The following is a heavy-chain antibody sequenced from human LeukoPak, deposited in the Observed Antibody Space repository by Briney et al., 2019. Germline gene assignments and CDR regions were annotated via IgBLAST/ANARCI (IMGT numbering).Heavy chain of an antibody. D-gene: IGHD3-22*01. CDR3: AMYYYDTSGPYVGAFDI. V-gene: IGHV1-2*02. CDR2: INPNSGGT. J-gene: IGHJ3*02. CDR1: GYTFTGYY. Sequence: ASVKVSCKASGYTFTGYYMHWVRQAPGQGLEWMGWINPNSGGTNYAQKFQGRVTMTRDTSISTAYMGLSSLRSEDTAMYYCAMYYYDTSGPYVGAFDIWGQGTMVTVSS.